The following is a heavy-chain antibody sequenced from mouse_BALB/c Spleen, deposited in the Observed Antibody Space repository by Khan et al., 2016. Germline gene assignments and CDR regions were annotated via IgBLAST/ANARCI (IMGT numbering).Heavy chain of an antibody. CDR2: ISSGGGST. CDR3: ASRYDYFDY. CDR1: GFAFSSYD. D-gene: IGHD2-14*01. Sequence: EVELVESGGGLVKPGGSLKLSCAASGFAFSSYDMSWVRQTPEKRLEWVAYISSGGGSTYYPDTVKGRFTISRDNAKHSLYLQMSSLKSEDTAMYSCASRYDYFDYWGQGTTLTVSS. J-gene: IGHJ2*01. V-gene: IGHV5-12-1*01.